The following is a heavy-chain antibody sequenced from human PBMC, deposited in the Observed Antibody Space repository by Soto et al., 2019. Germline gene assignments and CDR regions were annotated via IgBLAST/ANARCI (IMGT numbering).Heavy chain of an antibody. V-gene: IGHV3-23*01. CDR1: GFTFGNCD. CDR2: ISGGGGNT. D-gene: IGHD2-21*02. Sequence: DVQLLESGGGVVPPGVSLRLFCAPSGFTFGNCDMNWAPQAPGKGREWLSGISGGGGNTYYADSVKGRFTISRDPSKNTVFLEMNSLRAEDTAVYYCAKGFIVVVTVLRPDDAFDVWGQGTLVTVSS. CDR3: AKGFIVVVTVLRPDDAFDV. J-gene: IGHJ3*01.